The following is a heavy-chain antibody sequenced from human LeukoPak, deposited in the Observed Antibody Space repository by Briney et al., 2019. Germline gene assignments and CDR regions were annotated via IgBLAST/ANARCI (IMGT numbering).Heavy chain of an antibody. J-gene: IGHJ4*02. Sequence: GGSLRLSCAASGFTFDDYGMSWVRQAPGKGLEWVSGINWNGGSTGYADSVKGRFTISRDNAKNSLYLQMNSLRAEDTAVYYCARDQAYCGGDCYSDYWGQGTLVTVSS. CDR3: ARDQAYCGGDCYSDY. CDR2: INWNGGST. CDR1: GFTFDDYG. D-gene: IGHD2-21*02. V-gene: IGHV3-20*04.